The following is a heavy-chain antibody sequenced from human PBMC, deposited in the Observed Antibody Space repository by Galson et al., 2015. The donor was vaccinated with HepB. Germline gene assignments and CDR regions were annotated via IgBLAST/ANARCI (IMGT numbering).Heavy chain of an antibody. J-gene: IGHJ4*02. CDR3: ARVPAGYCSSTSCYKDPGPFDY. CDR1: GYTFTSYY. D-gene: IGHD2-2*02. CDR2: TNPSGGSA. Sequence: SVKVSCKASGYTFTSYYMHWVRQAPGQGLEWMGITNPSGGSASYAQKFQGRVTMTRDTSTSTVYMELSSLRSEDTAVYYCARVPAGYCSSTSCYKDPGPFDYWGQGTLVTVSS. V-gene: IGHV1-46*01.